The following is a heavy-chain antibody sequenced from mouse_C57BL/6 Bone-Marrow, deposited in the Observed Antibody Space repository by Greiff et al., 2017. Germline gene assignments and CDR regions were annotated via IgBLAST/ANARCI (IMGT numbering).Heavy chain of an antibody. CDR2: IHPNSGST. Sequence: QVQLQQPGAELVKPGASVKLSCKASGYTFTSYWMHWVKQRPGQGLEWIGMIHPNSGSTNYNEKLKSKATLTVDKSSSTAYMQLSSLTSEDSAVYYCARSTAQATSLYAMDYWGQGTSVTVSS. D-gene: IGHD3-2*02. CDR3: ARSTAQATSLYAMDY. V-gene: IGHV1-64*01. CDR1: GYTFTSYW. J-gene: IGHJ4*01.